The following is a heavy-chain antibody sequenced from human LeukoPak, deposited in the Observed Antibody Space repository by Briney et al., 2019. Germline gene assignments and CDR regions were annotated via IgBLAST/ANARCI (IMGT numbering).Heavy chain of an antibody. CDR1: GYTFTSYA. CDR3: ARGSMVRGVIRSGELTLYYYYGMDV. CDR2: INAGNGNT. V-gene: IGHV1-3*01. Sequence: GSVKVSCKASGYTFTSYAMHWVRQAPGQKLEWMGWINAGNGNTKYSQKFQGRVTVTRDTSASTAYMELSSLRSEDTAVYYCARGSMVRGVIRSGELTLYYYYGMDVWGQGATVTVSS. J-gene: IGHJ6*02. D-gene: IGHD3-10*01.